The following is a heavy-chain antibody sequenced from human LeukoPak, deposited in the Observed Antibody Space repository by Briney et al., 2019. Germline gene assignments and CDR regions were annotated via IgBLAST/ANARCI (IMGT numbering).Heavy chain of an antibody. D-gene: IGHD1-26*01. Sequence: PGGSLRLSCSASGFTFSSYAMHWVRQAPGKGLEYVSVISSNGGSTYYADSVKGRFTISRDNSKNTLYLQMSSLRAEDTAVYYCVKVGYSGSYGYWGQGTLVTVSS. V-gene: IGHV3-64D*06. CDR2: ISSNGGST. CDR3: VKVGYSGSYGY. CDR1: GFTFSSYA. J-gene: IGHJ4*02.